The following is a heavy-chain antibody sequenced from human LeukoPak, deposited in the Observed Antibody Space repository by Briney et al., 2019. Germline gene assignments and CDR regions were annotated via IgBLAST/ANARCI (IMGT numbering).Heavy chain of an antibody. Sequence: PSETLSLTCTVSGGSISSGGYYWSWIRQPPGKGLEWIGYIYHSGSTYYNPSLKSRVTISVDRSKNQFSLKLSSVTAADTAVYYCARVVGNHYYYYYYMDVWGKGTTVTVS. J-gene: IGHJ6*03. CDR1: GGSISSGGYY. V-gene: IGHV4-30-2*01. CDR3: ARVVGNHYYYYYYMDV. D-gene: IGHD2/OR15-2a*01. CDR2: IYHSGST.